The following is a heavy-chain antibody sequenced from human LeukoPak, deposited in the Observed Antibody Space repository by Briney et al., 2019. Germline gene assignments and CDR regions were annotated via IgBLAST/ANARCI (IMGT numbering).Heavy chain of an antibody. D-gene: IGHD6-13*01. CDR3: VKNDGSTWQPHS. V-gene: IGHV3-64D*06. Sequence: PGGSLRLSCSASGFTFSTSVMHWVRQTPGKGLEYVSVKGRFTISRDNSKNTLYLQMNSLRVEDTAIYYCVKNDGSTWQPHSWGQGTLVTVSS. CDR1: GFTFSTSV. J-gene: IGHJ4*02.